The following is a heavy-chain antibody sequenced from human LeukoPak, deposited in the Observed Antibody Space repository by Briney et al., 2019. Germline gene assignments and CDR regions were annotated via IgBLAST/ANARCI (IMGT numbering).Heavy chain of an antibody. D-gene: IGHD2-15*01. CDR1: GGSVSSGDYY. V-gene: IGHV4-30-4*01. CDR2: IYYSGST. Sequence: PPQTLSLTCTVSGGSVSSGDYYWSWIRQPPGKGLEWIGYIYYSGSTYYNPSLKSRVTISVDTSKNQFSLKLSSVTAADTAVYYCAREGSGGSYYFDYWGQGTLVTVSS. CDR3: AREGSGGSYYFDY. J-gene: IGHJ4*02.